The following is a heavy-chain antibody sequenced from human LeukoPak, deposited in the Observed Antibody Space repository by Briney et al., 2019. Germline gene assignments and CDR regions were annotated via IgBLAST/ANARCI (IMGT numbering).Heavy chain of an antibody. CDR3: AKTFLTAYDTYFYYYGLDV. D-gene: IGHD3-9*01. Sequence: ASVTVSCKASGDTFSSYVISWVRQAPGQGLEWMGGINPVFGTAHYAQKFQDRVTITADESTSTAYVELSSLRSEDTAVYYCAKTFLTAYDTYFYYYGLDVWGQGTPVTVSS. CDR2: INPVFGTA. V-gene: IGHV1-69*01. J-gene: IGHJ6*02. CDR1: GDTFSSYV.